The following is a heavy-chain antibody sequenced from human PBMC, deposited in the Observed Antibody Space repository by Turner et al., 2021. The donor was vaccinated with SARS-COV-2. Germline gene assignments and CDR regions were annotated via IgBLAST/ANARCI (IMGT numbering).Heavy chain of an antibody. J-gene: IGHJ4*02. D-gene: IGHD3-22*01. V-gene: IGHV4-39*01. CDR1: CVPISGDSYY. CDR3: ARLDYYDTGEPYYVDL. CDR2: IYYSGST. Sequence: QLQLQGSGPGLAKPSVTLSLGCTAPCVPISGDSYYWGWIRQRPGKGLEWMANIYYSGSTYDNQSRKSRVTMSVDTSKNQFSLKLSSVTAADTALYYCARLDYYDTGEPYYVDLWGQGTLVTVSS.